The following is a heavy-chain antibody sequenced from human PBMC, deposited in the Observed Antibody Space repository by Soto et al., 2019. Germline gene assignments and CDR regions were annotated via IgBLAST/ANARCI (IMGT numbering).Heavy chain of an antibody. CDR1: GGSISSSSYY. CDR3: ARHFPMYYYDSSGYPRYYYDY. D-gene: IGHD3-22*01. Sequence: SETLSLTCTVSGGSISSSSYYWGWIRQPPGKGLEWIGSIYYSGSTYYNPSLKSRVTISVDTSKNQFSLKLSSVTAADTAVYYCARHFPMYYYDSSGYPRYYYDYSSQGTLDIVSS. CDR2: IYYSGST. J-gene: IGHJ4*02. V-gene: IGHV4-39*01.